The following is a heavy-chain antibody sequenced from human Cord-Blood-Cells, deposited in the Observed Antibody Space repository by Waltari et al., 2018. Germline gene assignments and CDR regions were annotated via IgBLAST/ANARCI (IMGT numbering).Heavy chain of an antibody. Sequence: QVQLQQWGAGLLKPSETLSLTYAVYGGSFSGYYWSWIRQPPGKGLEWIGEIKHSGSTIYNPSLQSRVTISVDTSQNQFSLKLSSVTAADTAVYYCARGVGCTNGVCYTGAFDIWGQGTMVTVSS. J-gene: IGHJ3*02. CDR3: ARGVGCTNGVCYTGAFDI. CDR2: IKHSGST. CDR1: GGSFSGYY. D-gene: IGHD2-8*01. V-gene: IGHV4-34*01.